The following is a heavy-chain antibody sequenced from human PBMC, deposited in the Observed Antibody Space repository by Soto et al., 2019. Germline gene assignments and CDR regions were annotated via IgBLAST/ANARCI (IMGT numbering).Heavy chain of an antibody. D-gene: IGHD3-22*01. Sequence: QLVQSGAEVKKPGSSVKVSCKASGGTFSSYIINWVRQAPGQGLEWMGRIIPILGIANYAQKFQGRVTXIAXKXMSTAYMELSSLRSEDTAVYYWARGADRNYYYGMDVWGQGTTVTVSS. CDR3: ARGADRNYYYGMDV. V-gene: IGHV1-69*02. CDR2: IIPILGIA. CDR1: GGTFSSYI. J-gene: IGHJ6*02.